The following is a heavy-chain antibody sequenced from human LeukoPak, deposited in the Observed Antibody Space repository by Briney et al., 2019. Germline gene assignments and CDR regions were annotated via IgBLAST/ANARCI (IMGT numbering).Heavy chain of an antibody. D-gene: IGHD3-3*01. CDR2: IYHSGST. CDR1: GYSISSGYY. CDR3: ARDLDGENYDFWSGYQPFDP. Sequence: SETLSLTCTVSGYSISSGYYWGWIRQPPGKGLEWIGSIYHSGSTHYNPSLKSRVTISVDTSKNQFSLKLSSVTAADTAVYYCARDLDGENYDFWSGYQPFDPWGQGTLVTVSS. J-gene: IGHJ5*02. V-gene: IGHV4-38-2*02.